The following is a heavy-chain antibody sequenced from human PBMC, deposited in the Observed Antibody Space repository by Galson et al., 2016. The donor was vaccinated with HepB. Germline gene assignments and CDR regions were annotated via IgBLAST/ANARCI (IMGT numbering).Heavy chain of an antibody. Sequence: SLRLSCAASGFIFRTYSMNWIRQAPGKGPEWVSSISSDGGSTYYADSVKGRFTVSSDNAENSLSLQMTSLRPEDTARYYCARLISVMSGAAGPDYWGQGILVTVSS. J-gene: IGHJ4*02. CDR1: GFIFRTYS. CDR2: ISSDGGST. CDR3: ARLISVMSGAAGPDY. V-gene: IGHV3-21*01. D-gene: IGHD6-13*01.